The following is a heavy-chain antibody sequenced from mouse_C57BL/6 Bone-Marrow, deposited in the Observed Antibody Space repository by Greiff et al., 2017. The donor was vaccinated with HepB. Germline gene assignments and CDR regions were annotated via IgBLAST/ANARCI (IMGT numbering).Heavy chain of an antibody. V-gene: IGHV14-4*01. Sequence: EVQLQQSGAELVRPGASVKLSCTASGFNIKDDYMHWVKQRPEQGLEWIGWIDPENGDTEYASKFQGKATITADTSSNTAYLQLSSLTSEDTAVYYCTTPHYGNFDYWGQGTTLTVSS. J-gene: IGHJ2*01. D-gene: IGHD1-1*01. CDR3: TTPHYGNFDY. CDR1: GFNIKDDY. CDR2: IDPENGDT.